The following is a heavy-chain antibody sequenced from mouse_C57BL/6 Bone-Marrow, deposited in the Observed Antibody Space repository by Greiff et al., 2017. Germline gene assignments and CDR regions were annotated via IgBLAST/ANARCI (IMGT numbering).Heavy chain of an antibody. D-gene: IGHD1-1*01. V-gene: IGHV1-81*01. Sequence: VQRVESGAELARPGASVKLSCKASGYTFTSYGISWVKQRTGQGLEWIGEIYPRSGNTYYNEKFKGKATLTADKSSSTAYMELRSLTSEDSAVYFCARYYYGSSSSWYFDVWGTGTTVTVSS. CDR2: IYPRSGNT. CDR1: GYTFTSYG. CDR3: ARYYYGSSSSWYFDV. J-gene: IGHJ1*03.